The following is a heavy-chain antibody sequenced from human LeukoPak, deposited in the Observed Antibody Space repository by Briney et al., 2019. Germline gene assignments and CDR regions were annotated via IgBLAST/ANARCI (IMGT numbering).Heavy chain of an antibody. CDR1: GFTFSSYS. D-gene: IGHD2-21*02. J-gene: IGHJ4*02. V-gene: IGHV3-48*01. CDR3: AKVAPGDSRDY. Sequence: PGGSLRLSCAASGFTFSSYSMLWVRQAPGKGLEWVSYISSSSSTIYYADSVKGRFTISRDNSKNTLYLQMNSLRAEDTAVYYCAKVAPGDSRDYWGQGTLVTVSS. CDR2: ISSSSSTI.